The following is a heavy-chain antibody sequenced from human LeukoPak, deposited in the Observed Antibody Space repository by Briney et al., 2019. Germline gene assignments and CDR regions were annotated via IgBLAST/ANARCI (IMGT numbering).Heavy chain of an antibody. D-gene: IGHD1-7*01. CDR1: GFTFSSYV. Sequence: GGPLRLSCAASGFTFSSYVMHGVRQAPGKGLEWVAVISYDGSNKYYADSVKGRVTISRDNSKNTLYLQMNSLRAEDTAVYYCARFTITGTTGWGQGNLVTVSS. CDR2: ISYDGSNK. CDR3: ARFTITGTTG. J-gene: IGHJ4*02. V-gene: IGHV3-30*04.